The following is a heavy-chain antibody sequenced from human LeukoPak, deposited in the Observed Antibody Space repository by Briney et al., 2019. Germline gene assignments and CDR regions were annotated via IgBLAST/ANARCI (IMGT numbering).Heavy chain of an antibody. Sequence: ASVKVSCKASGYTFTIYGISWVRQAPGQGLEWMGWISAYNGNTNYAQKLQGRVTVTTDTSTSTAYMELRSLRSDDTAVYYCARAGKILTGYYPYYYYGMDVWGQGTTVTVSS. V-gene: IGHV1-18*01. CDR2: ISAYNGNT. CDR3: ARAGKILTGYYPYYYYGMDV. D-gene: IGHD3-9*01. CDR1: GYTFTIYG. J-gene: IGHJ6*02.